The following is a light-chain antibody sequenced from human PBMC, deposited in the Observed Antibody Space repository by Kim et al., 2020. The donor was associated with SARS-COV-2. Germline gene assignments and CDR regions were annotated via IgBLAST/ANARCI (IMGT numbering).Light chain of an antibody. Sequence: NFMLTQPHSVSESPGKTVTISCTGSSGSIASNYVQWYQQRPGSAPATMIYEDNQRPSGVPDRFSGSIDSSSNSASLIISGLKTEDEADYYCQSYDSSNRVFGGGTQLTVL. CDR1: SGSIASNY. J-gene: IGLJ3*02. V-gene: IGLV6-57*02. CDR2: EDN. CDR3: QSYDSSNRV.